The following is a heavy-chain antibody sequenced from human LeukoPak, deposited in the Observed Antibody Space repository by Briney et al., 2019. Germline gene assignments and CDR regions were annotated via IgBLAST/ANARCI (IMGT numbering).Heavy chain of an antibody. CDR2: ISYDKSNN. J-gene: IGHJ4*01. V-gene: IGHV3-30*04. D-gene: IGHD3-16*02. CDR3: ARDLWGSYRYPFDY. Sequence: GRSLRLSCAASGFTFSAYAMHGVRQAPGKGLEWVAVISYDKSNNSYADYVKGRFSTSRNNSKNTPYMQMNSQRPDDTAVYYCARDLWGSYRYPFDYWGHGTLVTVSS. CDR1: GFTFSAYA.